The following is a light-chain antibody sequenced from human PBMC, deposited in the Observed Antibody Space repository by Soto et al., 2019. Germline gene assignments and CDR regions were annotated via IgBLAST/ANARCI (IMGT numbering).Light chain of an antibody. J-gene: IGLJ1*01. CDR3: ISYTSSRTYV. V-gene: IGLV2-14*01. CDR1: SSDVGGYNY. Sequence: QSALTQPASVSGSPGQSITISCTGTSSDVGGYNYVSWYQQHPGKVPKLMIYEVSNRPSGVSNRFSGSKSANTASLTISGLQAEDEADYYCISYTSSRTYVFGTGTKVTVL. CDR2: EVS.